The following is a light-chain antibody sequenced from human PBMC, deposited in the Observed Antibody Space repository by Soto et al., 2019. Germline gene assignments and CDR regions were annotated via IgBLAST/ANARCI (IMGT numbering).Light chain of an antibody. V-gene: IGKV2-28*01. CDR2: LGS. CDR3: MQALQTPRT. Sequence: DIVMTQSPLSLPATPGEPASISCRSSQSLLHSNGYNYLDWYLQKPGQSPQLLIYLGSNRASGVPDRFSGGGSGTDFTLRISRVEAEDVGVYYCMQALQTPRTFGQGTHVDIK. J-gene: IGKJ1*01. CDR1: QSLLHSNGYNY.